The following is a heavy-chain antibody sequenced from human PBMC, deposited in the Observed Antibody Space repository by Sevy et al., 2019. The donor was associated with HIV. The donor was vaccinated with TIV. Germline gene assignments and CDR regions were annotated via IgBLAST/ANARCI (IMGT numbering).Heavy chain of an antibody. J-gene: IGHJ3*02. CDR3: ARDPMRDGYNLDAFDI. Sequence: GGSLRLSCAASGFTFSSYGMHWVRQAPGKGLEWVAVIWYDGSNKYYTDSVKGRFTISRDNSKNTLYPQMNSLRDEDTAVYYCARDPMRDGYNLDAFDIWGQGTMVTVSS. CDR2: IWYDGSNK. V-gene: IGHV3-33*01. D-gene: IGHD5-12*01. CDR1: GFTFSSYG.